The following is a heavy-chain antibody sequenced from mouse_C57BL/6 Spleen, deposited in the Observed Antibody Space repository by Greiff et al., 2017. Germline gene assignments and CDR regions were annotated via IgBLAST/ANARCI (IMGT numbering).Heavy chain of an antibody. CDR1: GHTFTSYR. V-gene: IGHV1-53*01. Sequence: QVQPQQPGTEPVKPGASVKLFCKASGHTFTSYRMPRVKQRAGQGLEWIGNIKPSNGGTNYNGKFKSKATLTVDKSSSTAYMQRSSLTSVDSAVYYCARSVTRDYWGQGTTLTV. CDR3: ARSVTRDY. CDR2: IKPSNGGT. J-gene: IGHJ2*01. D-gene: IGHD2-13*01.